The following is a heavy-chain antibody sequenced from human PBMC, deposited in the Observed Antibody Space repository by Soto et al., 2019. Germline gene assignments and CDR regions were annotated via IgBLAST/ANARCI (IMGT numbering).Heavy chain of an antibody. CDR3: VRFSILVSGRGRGAFCDS. V-gene: IGHV3-7*03. CDR1: GFPFSNYW. D-gene: IGHD6-19*01. Sequence: EVQLVESGGGLVQPGGSLRLSCAASGFPFSNYWMSWVRQVPGKGLAWVSNIKEDGSEKYYVDSVKGRFTISRDNSNNSVHLQMNRLRDDDTAVYYWVRFSILVSGRGRGAFCDSCGQGTPVTVSS. J-gene: IGHJ4*02. CDR2: IKEDGSEK.